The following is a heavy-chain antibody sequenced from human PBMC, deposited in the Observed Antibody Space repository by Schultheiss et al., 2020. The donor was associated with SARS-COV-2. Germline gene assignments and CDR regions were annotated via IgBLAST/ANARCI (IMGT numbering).Heavy chain of an antibody. D-gene: IGHD4-11*01. V-gene: IGHV4-34*01. CDR1: GGSISSYY. CDR3: ARGTTERPDYYYYYMDV. CDR2: INHSGHT. J-gene: IGHJ6*03. Sequence: SETLSLTCTVSGGSISSYYWSWIRQPPGKGLEWIGEINHSGHTNYNPSLKSRVTISVDTSKNQFSLKLSSVTAADTAVYYCARGTTERPDYYYYYMDVWGKGTTVTVSS.